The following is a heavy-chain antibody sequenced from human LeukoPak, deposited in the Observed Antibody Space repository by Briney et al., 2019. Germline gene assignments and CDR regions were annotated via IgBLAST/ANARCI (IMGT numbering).Heavy chain of an antibody. Sequence: GGSLRLSCAASGFTFSSYAMNWVRQAPGKGLEWVSFISAGGGTTYYADSVKGRFTISRDNSKNTLSLHMDSLRAEDTAVYYCAKAEGSGNQPFDYWGQGTLVTVSS. CDR3: AKAEGSGNQPFDY. CDR2: ISAGGGTT. V-gene: IGHV3-23*01. J-gene: IGHJ4*02. CDR1: GFTFSSYA. D-gene: IGHD3-10*01.